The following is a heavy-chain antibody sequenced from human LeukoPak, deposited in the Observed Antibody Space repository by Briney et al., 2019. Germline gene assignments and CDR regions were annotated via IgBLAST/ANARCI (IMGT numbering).Heavy chain of an antibody. V-gene: IGHV4-34*01. CDR2: INHSGST. D-gene: IGHD4-17*01. Sequence: KPSETLSLTCAVYGGSFSGYYWSWIRQPPGKGLEWIGEINHSGSTNYNPSLKSRVTISVDTSKNQFSLKLSSVTAADTAVYYCARLRAALTYYYMDVWGKGTTVTVSS. J-gene: IGHJ6*03. CDR3: ARLRAALTYYYMDV. CDR1: GGSFSGYY.